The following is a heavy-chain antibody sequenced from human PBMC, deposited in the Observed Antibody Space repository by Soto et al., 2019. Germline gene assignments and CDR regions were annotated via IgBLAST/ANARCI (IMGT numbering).Heavy chain of an antibody. CDR1: GFTFSNVW. J-gene: IGHJ4*02. CDR2: IKSKTDGGTT. V-gene: IGHV3-15*01. CDR3: SSRIVVAGSL. D-gene: IGHD6-19*01. Sequence: EMQLVESGGGLVKPGGSLRLSCAASGFTFSNVWMNWVRQAPGKGLEWVGRIKSKTDGGTTDYAAPVKGRFTISRDDSKNTFYLQMNSLKSEDTAVYYCSSRIVVAGSLWGQGTLFTVSS.